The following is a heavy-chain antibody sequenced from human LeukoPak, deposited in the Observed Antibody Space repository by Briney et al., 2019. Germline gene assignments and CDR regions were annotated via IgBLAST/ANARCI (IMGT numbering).Heavy chain of an antibody. CDR2: ISGSGDST. CDR1: GFTFSTDA. V-gene: IGHV3-23*01. J-gene: IGHJ4*02. Sequence: GGSLRLSWAASGFTFSTDAMSWVRQAPGKGLEWVSGISGSGDSTNYADSVKGRFTISRDNSKNTQYLQMNSLRAEDTAVYYCARGSYTPFDYWGQGTLVTVSS. CDR3: ARGSYTPFDY. D-gene: IGHD3-16*01.